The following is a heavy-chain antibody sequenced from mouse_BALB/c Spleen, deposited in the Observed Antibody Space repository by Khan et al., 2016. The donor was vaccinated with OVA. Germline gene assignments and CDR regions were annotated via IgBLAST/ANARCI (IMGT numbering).Heavy chain of an antibody. CDR2: ISGGGST. J-gene: IGHJ2*01. CDR3: VRYGNSCFDY. Sequence: EVELVESGGDLVKPGGSLRISCEASGFTFSTYAMSWVRQTPEKRLEWVASISGGGSTYYPDSLKGRFTISRDNARDILYLQMNSLRSEDTAMYCCVRYGNSCFDYWGQGTTLTVSS. CDR1: GFTFSTYA. D-gene: IGHD2-1*01. V-gene: IGHV5-6-5*01.